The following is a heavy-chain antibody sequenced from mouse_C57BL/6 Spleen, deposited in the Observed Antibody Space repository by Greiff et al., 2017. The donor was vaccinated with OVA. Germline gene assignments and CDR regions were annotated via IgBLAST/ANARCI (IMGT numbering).Heavy chain of an antibody. J-gene: IGHJ4*01. Sequence: QVQLQQSGPELVKPGASVKISCKASGYAFSSSWMNWVKQRPGKGLEWIGRIYPGDGDTNYNGKFKGKATLTADKSSSTAYMQLSSLTSEDSAVYFCARSEGDYYAMDYWGQRTSVTVSS. CDR2: IYPGDGDT. CDR3: ARSEGDYYAMDY. V-gene: IGHV1-82*01. CDR1: GYAFSSSW.